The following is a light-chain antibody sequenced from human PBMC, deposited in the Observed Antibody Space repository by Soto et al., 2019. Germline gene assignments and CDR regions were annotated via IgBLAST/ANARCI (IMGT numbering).Light chain of an antibody. CDR3: QQQGFT. V-gene: IGKV3-20*01. Sequence: EIVLTQSPGTLSLSPGERATLSCRASQSVSSSYLAWYQQKPGQAPRLLIYGASSRATGIPDRFSGSGSGTDFTLTISRLEPEDFAVYYCQQQGFTFGPGTKVDIK. CDR2: GAS. CDR1: QSVSSSY. J-gene: IGKJ3*01.